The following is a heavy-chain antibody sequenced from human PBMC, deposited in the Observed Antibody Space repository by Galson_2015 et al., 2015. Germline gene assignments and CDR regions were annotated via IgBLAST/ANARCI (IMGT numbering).Heavy chain of an antibody. CDR3: TRGYKYYDFWNGYFPDFDY. CDR1: GYTFNSYG. J-gene: IGHJ4*02. V-gene: IGHV1-18*01. D-gene: IGHD3-3*01. CDR2: ISAYNGNT. Sequence: SVKVSCKASGYTFNSYGIRWVRQAPGQGLEWMGWISAYNGNTNYAQKLQGRVTMPTDTSTSTAYMELRSLRSDDTAIYYCTRGYKYYDFWNGYFPDFDYWGQGTLVTVSS.